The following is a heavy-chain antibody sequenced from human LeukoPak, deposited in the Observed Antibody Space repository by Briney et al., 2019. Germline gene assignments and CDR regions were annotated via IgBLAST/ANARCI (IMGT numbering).Heavy chain of an antibody. V-gene: IGHV4-4*09. CDR2: IYTSGST. CDR1: GGSFSGYY. J-gene: IGHJ3*02. Sequence: PSETLSLTCAVYGGSFSGYYWSWIRQPPGKGLEWIGYIYTSGSTNYNPSLKSRVTISVDTSKNQFSLNLSSVTAADTAVFYCARHWEYCSSSSCSSDAFDIWGQGTMVTVSS. CDR3: ARHWEYCSSSSCSSDAFDI. D-gene: IGHD2-2*01.